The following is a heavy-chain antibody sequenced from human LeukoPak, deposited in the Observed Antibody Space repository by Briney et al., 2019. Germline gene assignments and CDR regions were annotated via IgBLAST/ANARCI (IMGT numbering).Heavy chain of an antibody. Sequence: SVKVSCKASGYTFTGYYMHWVRQAPGQGLEWMGRIIPILGIANYAQKFQGRVTITADKSTSTAYMELSSLRSEDTAVYYCARDLGAAAASDYWGQGTLVTVSS. J-gene: IGHJ4*02. CDR2: IIPILGIA. CDR3: ARDLGAAAASDY. V-gene: IGHV1-69*04. D-gene: IGHD6-13*01. CDR1: GYTFTGYY.